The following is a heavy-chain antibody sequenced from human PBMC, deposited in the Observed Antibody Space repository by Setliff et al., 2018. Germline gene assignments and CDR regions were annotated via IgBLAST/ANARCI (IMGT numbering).Heavy chain of an antibody. J-gene: IGHJ4*02. V-gene: IGHV4-39*01. Sequence: LSLTCKVSGDSMNGGVYYWAWIRQPPGKGLEWIGRIYSGGTTYYNSSLKSRFTISVDTSKSQFSLRLNSVTAADTAVYYCARTGTYRYFDYWGRGTLVTVSS. D-gene: IGHD1-1*01. CDR1: GDSMNGGVYY. CDR2: IYSGGTT. CDR3: ARTGTYRYFDY.